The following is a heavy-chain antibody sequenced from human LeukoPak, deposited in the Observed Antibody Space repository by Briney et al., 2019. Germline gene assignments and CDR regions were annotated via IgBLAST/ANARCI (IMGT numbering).Heavy chain of an antibody. V-gene: IGHV3-30*04. CDR3: VREVAAGPD. J-gene: IGHJ4*02. CDR1: GVILSGYGFISYA. Sequence: GGSLRLPCAASGVILSGYGFISYAMPWVRQAPGEGLEWVAVVSYDGGDKNYADSVKGRFPISRDNSKNILYLQMNSLRAEDTAVYYCVREVAAGPDWGQGTLVTVSS. CDR2: VSYDGGDK. D-gene: IGHD6-6*01.